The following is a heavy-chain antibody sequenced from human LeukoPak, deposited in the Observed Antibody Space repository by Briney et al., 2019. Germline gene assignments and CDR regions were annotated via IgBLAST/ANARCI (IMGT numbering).Heavy chain of an antibody. CDR3: ARGRGYCSSTSCSPFDY. V-gene: IGHV4-34*01. CDR2: INHSGST. J-gene: IGHJ4*02. CDR1: GGSFSGYY. Sequence: SETLSLTCAVYGGSFSGYYWSWIRQPPGKGLEWIGEINHSGSTNYNPSLKSRVTISVDTSKNQFSVKLSSVTAADTAVYYCARGRGYCSSTSCSPFDYWGQGTLVTVSS. D-gene: IGHD2-2*01.